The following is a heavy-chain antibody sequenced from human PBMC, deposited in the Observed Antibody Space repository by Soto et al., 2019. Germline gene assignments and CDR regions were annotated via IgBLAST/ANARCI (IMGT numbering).Heavy chain of an antibody. V-gene: IGHV3-11*06. D-gene: IGHD3-3*01. Sequence: PGGSLRLSCAASGLTFSDYYMSWIRQAPGKGLEWVSYITSSGSYTKYADSVQGRFTISRDNAKNTLYLQMNSLRAEDTAVYYCARAQPIRFLEWDATDAFDIWGQGTMVTVSS. J-gene: IGHJ3*02. CDR2: ITSSGSYT. CDR1: GLTFSDYY. CDR3: ARAQPIRFLEWDATDAFDI.